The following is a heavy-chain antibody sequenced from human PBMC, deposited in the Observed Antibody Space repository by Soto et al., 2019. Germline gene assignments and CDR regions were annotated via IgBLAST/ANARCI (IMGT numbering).Heavy chain of an antibody. CDR3: HVDIVVVVAALDY. Sequence: PGGSLRLSCAASGFTFSSYGMHWVRQAPGKGLEWVAVISYDGSNKYYADSVKGRFTISRDNSKNTLYLQMNSLRAEDTAVCYCHVDIVVVVAALDYWGQGTLVTVSS. CDR2: ISYDGSNK. J-gene: IGHJ4*02. V-gene: IGHV3-30*03. D-gene: IGHD2-15*01. CDR1: GFTFSSYG.